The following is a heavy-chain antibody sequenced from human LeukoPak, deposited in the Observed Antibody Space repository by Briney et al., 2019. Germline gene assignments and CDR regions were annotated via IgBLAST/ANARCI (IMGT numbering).Heavy chain of an antibody. D-gene: IGHD6-19*01. J-gene: IGHJ4*02. CDR1: GFTFGDYA. CDR2: IRSKAYGGTT. V-gene: IGHV3-49*04. Sequence: PGRSLRLSCTASGFTFGDYAMSWVRQAPGKGLEWVGFIRSKAYGGTTEYAASVKGRSTISRDDSKSIAYLQMNSLKTEDTAVYYCTRARYSSGWCLQFDYWGQGTLVTVSS. CDR3: TRARYSSGWCLQFDY.